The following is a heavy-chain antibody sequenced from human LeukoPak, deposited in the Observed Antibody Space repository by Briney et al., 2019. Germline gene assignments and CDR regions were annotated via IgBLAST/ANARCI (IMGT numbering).Heavy chain of an antibody. D-gene: IGHD2-15*01. CDR2: ISGSDDGT. CDR1: GFTFSSYG. V-gene: IGHV3-23*01. J-gene: IGHJ4*02. CDR3: AKSPVSSCRGSFCYPFDY. Sequence: GGYLRLSCAASGFTFSSYGMSWVRQAPGKGLEWVSAISGSDDGTYYADSVKGRFTISRDNSRNTLYLQMNTLRAEDTAVYFCAKSPVSSCRGSFCYPFDYWGQGNLVTVSS.